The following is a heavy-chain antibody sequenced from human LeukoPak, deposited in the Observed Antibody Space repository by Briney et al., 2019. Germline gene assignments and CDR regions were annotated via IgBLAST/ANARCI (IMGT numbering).Heavy chain of an antibody. D-gene: IGHD2-2*01. CDR2: INHSGST. CDR1: GGSFSGYY. Sequence: PSETLSLTCAVYGGSFSGYYWSWIRQPPGKGLEWTGEINHSGSTNYNPSLKSRVTISVDTSKNQFSLKLSSVTAADTAVYYCARVGDIVVVPAAGGSGFDPWGQGTLVTVSS. CDR3: ARVGDIVVVPAAGGSGFDP. J-gene: IGHJ5*02. V-gene: IGHV4-34*01.